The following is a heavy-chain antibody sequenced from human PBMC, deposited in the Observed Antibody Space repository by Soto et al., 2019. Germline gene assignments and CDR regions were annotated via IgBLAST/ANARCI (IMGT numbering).Heavy chain of an antibody. CDR1: GGSISSSSYY. V-gene: IGHV4-39*01. J-gene: IGHJ4*02. Sequence: QLQLQESGPGLVKPSETLSLTCTVSGGSISSSSYYWGWIRQPPGKRLEWIGSIYYSGSTYYNPSLKSRVTISVDTSKNQFSLKLSSVTAADTAVYYCASGRGWLQALDYWGQGTLVTVSS. CDR3: ASGRGWLQALDY. D-gene: IGHD5-12*01. CDR2: IYYSGST.